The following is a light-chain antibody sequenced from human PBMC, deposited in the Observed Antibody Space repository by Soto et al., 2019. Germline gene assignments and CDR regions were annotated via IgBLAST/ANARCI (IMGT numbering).Light chain of an antibody. CDR3: SSFASSNTWV. CDR1: SSDVGAYNY. J-gene: IGLJ3*02. Sequence: QSALTQPPSASGSPGQSVTISCTGTSSDVGAYNYVSWYQQHAGKAPKLVIYEVTKRPSGVPDRFSGSKSANTASLTVSGLQADYYWSSFASSNTWVFGGGTKLTVL. V-gene: IGLV2-8*01. CDR2: EVT.